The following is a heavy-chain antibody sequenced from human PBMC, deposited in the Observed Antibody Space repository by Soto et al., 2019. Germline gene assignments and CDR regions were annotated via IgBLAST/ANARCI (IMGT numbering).Heavy chain of an antibody. CDR3: AKGYSTPNSYLHYYIDV. Sequence: GGSLRLSCAASGFTLTSYTMNWVRQAPGMGPEWVSSVGGDGAATFYADSAKGRFFISRDTSTNTLYLQMSSLRAEDTAVYYCAKGYSTPNSYLHYYIDVWGKGITVTVSS. CDR1: GFTLTSYT. J-gene: IGHJ6*03. D-gene: IGHD4-4*01. V-gene: IGHV3-23*01. CDR2: VGGDGAAT.